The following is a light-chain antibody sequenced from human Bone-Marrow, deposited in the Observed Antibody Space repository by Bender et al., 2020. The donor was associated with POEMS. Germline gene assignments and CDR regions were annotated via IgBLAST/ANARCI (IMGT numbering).Light chain of an antibody. V-gene: IGLV2-23*02. CDR1: SGDVGRYNF. J-gene: IGLJ1*01. CDR2: EVT. Sequence: QSALTQPASVSGSPGQSITISCTGTSGDVGRYNFVSWYQQHPGEAPKVMIFEVTKRPSGVSNRFSGSKSGNTASLTISGLQAEDEADYYCCSYAGSSTYVFGTGTKVTVL. CDR3: CSYAGSSTYV.